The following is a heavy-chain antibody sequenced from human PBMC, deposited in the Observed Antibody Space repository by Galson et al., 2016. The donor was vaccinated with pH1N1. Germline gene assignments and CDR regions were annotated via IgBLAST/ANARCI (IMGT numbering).Heavy chain of an antibody. Sequence: PALVKPTQTLTLTCTFSGFSLSTRGVGVGWIRQPPGKALEWLALIYWTDDKRYSPSLKSRLTITKDTSKNQVVLTMTHMDPMDTATYYCAHTLYGDYVGWFDPWGQGTLVTVSS. CDR2: IYWTDDK. CDR1: GFSLSTRGVG. J-gene: IGHJ5*02. V-gene: IGHV2-5*01. D-gene: IGHD4-17*01. CDR3: AHTLYGDYVGWFDP.